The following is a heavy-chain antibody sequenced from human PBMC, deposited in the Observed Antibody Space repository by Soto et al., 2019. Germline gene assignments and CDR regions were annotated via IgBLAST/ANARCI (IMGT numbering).Heavy chain of an antibody. CDR2: INHSGST. CDR3: ARDKITGLFDY. J-gene: IGHJ4*02. D-gene: IGHD2-8*02. Sequence: SETLSLTCAVYGGSFSGYYWTWIRQHPGTGLEWIGEINHSGSTNYNPSLKSRVTISVDTSKNQFSLKLTSVTAADTAVYYCARDKITGLFDYWGQGTLVT. V-gene: IGHV4-34*01. CDR1: GGSFSGYY.